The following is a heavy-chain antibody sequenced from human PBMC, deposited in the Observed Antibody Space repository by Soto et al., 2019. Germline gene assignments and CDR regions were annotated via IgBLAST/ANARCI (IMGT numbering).Heavy chain of an antibody. Sequence: QAQLVQSGAEAKKPGASVKVSCKASGYTFTSYAMHWVRQAPGQRLAWMGWINAGNGNTTYSQKFQGRVTITRDTAASTAYMKLSTLRSEDTAVYYCARSIVVVTALDYWGQGTLVTVSS. V-gene: IGHV1-3*01. CDR3: ARSIVVVTALDY. D-gene: IGHD2-21*02. CDR2: INAGNGNT. CDR1: GYTFTSYA. J-gene: IGHJ4*02.